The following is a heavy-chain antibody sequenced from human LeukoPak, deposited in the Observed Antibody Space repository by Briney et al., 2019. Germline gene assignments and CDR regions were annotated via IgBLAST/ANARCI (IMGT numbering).Heavy chain of an antibody. CDR3: ARGQPGYSNYVDWFDP. Sequence: ASVKVSCKASGYTFTGYYMHWVRQAPGQGLEWMGWINPNSGGTNYAQKFQGRVTMTRDTSIGTAYMELSRLRSDDTAVYYCARGQPGYSNYVDWFDPWGQGTLVTVSS. CDR1: GYTFTGYY. D-gene: IGHD4-11*01. V-gene: IGHV1-2*02. CDR2: INPNSGGT. J-gene: IGHJ5*02.